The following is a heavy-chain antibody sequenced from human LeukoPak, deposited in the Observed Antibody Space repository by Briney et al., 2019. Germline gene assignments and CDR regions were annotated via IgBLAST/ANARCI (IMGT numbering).Heavy chain of an antibody. D-gene: IGHD1-26*01. V-gene: IGHV1-69*05. Sequence: ASVKVSCKASGGTFSSYAISWVRQAPGQGLEWMGGIIPIFGTANYAQKFQGRVTITTGESTSTAYMELSSLRSEDTAVYYCARLWVGASWFDPWGQGTLVTVSS. CDR2: IIPIFGTA. CDR1: GGTFSSYA. J-gene: IGHJ5*02. CDR3: ARLWVGASWFDP.